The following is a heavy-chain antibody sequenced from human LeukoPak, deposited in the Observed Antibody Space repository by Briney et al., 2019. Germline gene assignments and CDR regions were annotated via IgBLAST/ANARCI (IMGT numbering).Heavy chain of an antibody. J-gene: IGHJ4*02. CDR3: AKGYFDY. CDR1: GGSFSGYY. V-gene: IGHV4-34*01. Sequence: KPSETLSLTCAVYGGSFSGYYWGWIRQPPGKGLEWIGEINHSGSTNYNPSLKSRVTISVDTSKNQFSLKLSSVTAADTAVYYCAKGYFDYWGQGTLVTVSS. CDR2: INHSGST.